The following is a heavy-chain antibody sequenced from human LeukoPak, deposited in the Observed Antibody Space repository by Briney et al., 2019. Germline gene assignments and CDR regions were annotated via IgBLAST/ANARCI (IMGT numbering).Heavy chain of an antibody. CDR1: GYSFPNYW. Sequence: GESLKISCKSSGYSFPNYWIGWVRQMPGKGLEWMGIIYPGDSDTRYRPSFQGQVTISADKSISTAYLQWSSLKASDTAMYYCVRWDRPSGFDPWGQGTLVTVSS. CDR3: VRWDRPSGFDP. D-gene: IGHD1-26*01. J-gene: IGHJ5*02. CDR2: IYPGDSDT. V-gene: IGHV5-51*01.